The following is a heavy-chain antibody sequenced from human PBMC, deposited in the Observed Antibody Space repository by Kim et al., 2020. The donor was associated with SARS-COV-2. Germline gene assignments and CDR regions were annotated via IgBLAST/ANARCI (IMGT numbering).Heavy chain of an antibody. J-gene: IGHJ6*02. CDR1: GFTFSSYG. V-gene: IGHV3-33*01. CDR3: ARAAYSSSSRYYYYGMDV. Sequence: GGSLRLSCAASGFTFSSYGMHWVRQAPGKGLEWVAVIWYDGSNKYYADSVKGRFTISRDNSKNTLYLQMNSLRAEDTAVYYCARAAYSSSSRYYYYGMDVWGQWTTVTVSS. CDR2: IWYDGSNK. D-gene: IGHD6-6*01.